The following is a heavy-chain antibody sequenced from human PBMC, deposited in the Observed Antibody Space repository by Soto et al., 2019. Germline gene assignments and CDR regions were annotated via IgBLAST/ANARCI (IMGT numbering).Heavy chain of an antibody. J-gene: IGHJ6*03. Sequence: QVQLVQSGAEVKKPGASVKVSCKASGYTFTSYGISWVRQAPGQGLEWMGWISAYNGNTNYAQKLEGRVTMTTDTSTSTAYMELRSLRSDDTAVYYCARDSDEGGYYYYYYMDVWGKGTTVTVSS. CDR2: ISAYNGNT. CDR1: GYTFTSYG. CDR3: ARDSDEGGYYYYYYMDV. V-gene: IGHV1-18*01.